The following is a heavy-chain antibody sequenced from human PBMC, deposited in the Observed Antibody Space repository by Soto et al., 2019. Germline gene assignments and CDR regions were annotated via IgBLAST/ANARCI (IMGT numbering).Heavy chain of an antibody. CDR3: ARLSPRWLQANDY. D-gene: IGHD5-12*01. V-gene: IGHV4-61*07. J-gene: IGHJ4*02. CDR2: IYYSGST. Sequence: FWCGGILNPLGKGLEWIGYIYYSGSTNYNPSLKSRVTISVDTSKNQFSLKLSPVTAADTAVYYCARLSPRWLQANDYRGQRILVTVHS. CDR1: FW.